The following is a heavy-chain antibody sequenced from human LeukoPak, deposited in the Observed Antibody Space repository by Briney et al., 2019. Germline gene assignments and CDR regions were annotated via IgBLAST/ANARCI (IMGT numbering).Heavy chain of an antibody. CDR2: IYSGGST. CDR3: ARDRVVGAPLEYFQH. J-gene: IGHJ1*01. CDR1: GFTVSSNY. Sequence: GGSLRLSCAASGFTVSSNYMSWVRQAPGKGREWVSVIYSGGSTSYADSGKGRFTISRDNSKNTLYLQMNSLRAEDTAAYYCARDRVVGAPLEYFQHWGQGTLVTVSS. D-gene: IGHD1-26*01. V-gene: IGHV3-66*01.